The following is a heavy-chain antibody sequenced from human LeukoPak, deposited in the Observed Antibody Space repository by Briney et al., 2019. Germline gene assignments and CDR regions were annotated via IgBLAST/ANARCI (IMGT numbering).Heavy chain of an antibody. Sequence: GGSLRLSCAASGSTVSSKYMSWVRQAPGKGLEWVSVIYSGGSTYYADSVKGRFTISRDNSKNTLYLQMNSLRAEDTAVYYCARRKVGATLRAYGMDVWGQGTTVTVSS. J-gene: IGHJ6*02. CDR1: GSTVSSKY. CDR3: ARRKVGATLRAYGMDV. D-gene: IGHD1-26*01. V-gene: IGHV3-66*04. CDR2: IYSGGST.